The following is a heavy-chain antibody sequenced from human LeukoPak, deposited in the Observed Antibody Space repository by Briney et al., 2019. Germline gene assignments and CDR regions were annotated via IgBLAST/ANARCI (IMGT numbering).Heavy chain of an antibody. Sequence: GGSLRLSCAASGFTFRTSWMHWVRQVPGKGPVWVSRIDIDGSSTIYADSVMGRFTISRDNAKNTLYLQMYSLRAEDAAVYYCARDRGGYGPTTTDYWGQGTLVTVSS. CDR3: ARDRGGYGPTTTDY. V-gene: IGHV3-74*01. J-gene: IGHJ4*02. D-gene: IGHD5-18*01. CDR2: IDIDGSST. CDR1: GFTFRTSW.